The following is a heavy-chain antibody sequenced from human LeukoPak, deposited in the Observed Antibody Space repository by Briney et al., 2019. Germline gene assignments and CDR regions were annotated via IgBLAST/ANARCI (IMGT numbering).Heavy chain of an antibody. D-gene: IGHD1-26*01. J-gene: IGHJ4*02. CDR2: VSNDGGRT. Sequence: GGSLRLSCAASGFSVSSYDMSWVRQAPGKGLEWVSGVSNDGGRTYYADSVKGRLTISRDTSKNSLYLQMNSLRAEDTVVYYCAKGRIVGATSFDYWGQGTLVTVSS. V-gene: IGHV3-23*01. CDR3: AKGRIVGATSFDY. CDR1: GFSVSSYD.